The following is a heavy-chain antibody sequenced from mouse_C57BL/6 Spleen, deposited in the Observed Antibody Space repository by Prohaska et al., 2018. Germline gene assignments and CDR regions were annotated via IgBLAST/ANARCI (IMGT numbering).Heavy chain of an antibody. D-gene: IGHD2-1*01. J-gene: IGHJ3*01. CDR3: ASRNYVAWFAY. CDR2: IDPSDSYT. Sequence: QVQLQQPGAELVKPGASVKLSCKASGYTFTSYWMQWVKQRPGQGLEWIGEIDPSDSYTNYNQKFKGKATLTVDTSSSTAYMQLSSLTSEDSAVYYCASRNYVAWFAYWGQGTLVTVSA. V-gene: IGHV1-50*01. CDR1: GYTFTSYW.